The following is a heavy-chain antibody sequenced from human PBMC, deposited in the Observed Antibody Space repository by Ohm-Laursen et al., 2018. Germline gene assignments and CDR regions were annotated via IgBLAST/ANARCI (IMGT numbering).Heavy chain of an antibody. D-gene: IGHD3-22*01. J-gene: IGHJ3*02. CDR3: ARGGGVSSGYYYPDAFDI. CDR1: GGSISSYY. CDR2: IYYSGSN. Sequence: SDTLSLTCTVSGGSISSYYWSWIWQRPGKGLDWIGNIYYSGSNNYNSSLTSQVIISVETSKNQFPLNLSSVTAADTAAYYCARGGGVSSGYYYPDAFDIWGQGTMVTVSS. V-gene: IGHV4-59*08.